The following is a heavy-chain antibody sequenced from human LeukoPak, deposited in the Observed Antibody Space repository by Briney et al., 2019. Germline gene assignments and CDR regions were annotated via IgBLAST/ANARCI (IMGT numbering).Heavy chain of an antibody. CDR1: GFTFSSYA. Sequence: GRSLRLSCAASGFTFSSYAMSWVRRAPGKGLEWVSALSGSGFSTFYADSVKGRFTISRDNSKNTLFLQMNSLRAEDTAVYYCAKGYCSGTTCYVRFQHWGQGTLVTVSS. J-gene: IGHJ1*01. V-gene: IGHV3-23*01. CDR2: LSGSGFST. CDR3: AKGYCSGTTCYVRFQH. D-gene: IGHD2-2*01.